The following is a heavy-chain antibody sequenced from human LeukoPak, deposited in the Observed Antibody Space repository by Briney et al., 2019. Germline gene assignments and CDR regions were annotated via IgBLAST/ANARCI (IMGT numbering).Heavy chain of an antibody. V-gene: IGHV4-39*01. CDR1: GGSISGSSYY. Sequence: PSETLSLTCTVSGGSISGSSYYWGWVRQPPGKGLEWIGSFYYSGSIYYNPSLKSRVTISVDTSKNQFSLKLTSLTAADTAVYYCARQYLMTIGYWGQGTLVTVSS. D-gene: IGHD4-11*01. J-gene: IGHJ4*02. CDR2: FYYSGSI. CDR3: ARQYLMTIGY.